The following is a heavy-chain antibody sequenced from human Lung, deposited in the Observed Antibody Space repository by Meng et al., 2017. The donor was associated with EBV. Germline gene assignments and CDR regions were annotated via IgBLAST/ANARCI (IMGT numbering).Heavy chain of an antibody. CDR3: ANAGRFGESLGDY. Sequence: QGQCQEAGPGLVKPSQTLSLPCTVVGGSVISGGYYWSWSRQQPGKGPEWIGYIYYTGSSFYNPSLKSRVTISVDTSKNQFSLNLSSVTAADTAVYYCANAGRFGESLGDYWGQGILVTVSS. J-gene: IGHJ4*02. D-gene: IGHD3-10*01. CDR1: GGSVISGGYY. CDR2: IYYTGSS. V-gene: IGHV4-31*03.